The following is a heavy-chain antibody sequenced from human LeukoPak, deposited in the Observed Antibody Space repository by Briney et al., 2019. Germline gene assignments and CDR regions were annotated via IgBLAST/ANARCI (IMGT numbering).Heavy chain of an antibody. CDR3: ARGGSYSYFDY. J-gene: IGHJ4*02. Sequence: TSETLSLTCTVSGYSISSGYYWGWIRQPPGKGLEWIGSIYHSGSTYYNPSLKSRVTISVDTSKNQFSLKLSSVTAADTAVCYCARGGSYSYFDYWGQGTLVTVSS. CDR1: GYSISSGYY. D-gene: IGHD1-26*01. CDR2: IYHSGST. V-gene: IGHV4-38-2*02.